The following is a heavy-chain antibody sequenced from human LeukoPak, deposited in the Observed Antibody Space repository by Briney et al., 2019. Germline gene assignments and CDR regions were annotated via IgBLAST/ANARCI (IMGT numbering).Heavy chain of an antibody. Sequence: RASETLSLTCTVSGGSISSYYWSWIRQPPGKGLEWIGYIYYSGSTNYNPSLKSRVTISVDTSKNQFSLKLSSVTAADTAVYYCAREYLDYQPHGWFDPWGQGTLVTVSS. V-gene: IGHV4-59*01. D-gene: IGHD4/OR15-4a*01. J-gene: IGHJ5*02. CDR2: IYYSGST. CDR1: GGSISSYY. CDR3: AREYLDYQPHGWFDP.